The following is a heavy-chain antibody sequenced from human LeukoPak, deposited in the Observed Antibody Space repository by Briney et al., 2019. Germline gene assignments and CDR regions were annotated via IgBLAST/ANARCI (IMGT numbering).Heavy chain of an antibody. Sequence: GGSLRLSCAASGFTFSSYSMNWVRQAPGKGLEWVSYISSSSSTIYYADSVKGRFTISRDNAKNTLYLQMNSLRAEDTAVYYCARVYREYCSGGSYYYYYYGMDVWGQGTTVTVSS. CDR1: GFTFSSYS. J-gene: IGHJ6*02. CDR3: ARVYREYCSGGSYYYYYYGMDV. CDR2: ISSSSSTI. V-gene: IGHV3-48*04. D-gene: IGHD2-15*01.